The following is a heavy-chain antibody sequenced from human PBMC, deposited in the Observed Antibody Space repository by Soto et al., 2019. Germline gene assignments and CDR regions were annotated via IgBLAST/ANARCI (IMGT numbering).Heavy chain of an antibody. J-gene: IGHJ4*02. CDR1: GGSISSGDYY. CDR3: ARNEYSSSLGIDY. D-gene: IGHD6-6*01. Sequence: SETLSLTCTVSGGSISSGDYYWSWIRQPPGKGLEWIGYIYYSGSTYYNPSLKSRVTISVDTSKNQFSLKLSSVTAADTAVYYCARNEYSSSLGIDYWGQGTLVTVSS. V-gene: IGHV4-30-4*01. CDR2: IYYSGST.